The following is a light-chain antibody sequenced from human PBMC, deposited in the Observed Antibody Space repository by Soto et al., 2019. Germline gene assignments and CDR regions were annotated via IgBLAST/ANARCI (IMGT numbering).Light chain of an antibody. CDR3: VSWDDSLSGLV. CDR1: SANIGNNY. Sequence: QSVLTQPPSASGTPGQRVTISCSGRSANIGNNYVCWYQQLPGTAPKLLIYSNNQRPSRVPDRFSGSKSGTSASLAISGLRSEDEADYYCVSWDDSLSGLVFGTGTKVTVL. V-gene: IGLV1-47*02. J-gene: IGLJ1*01. CDR2: SNN.